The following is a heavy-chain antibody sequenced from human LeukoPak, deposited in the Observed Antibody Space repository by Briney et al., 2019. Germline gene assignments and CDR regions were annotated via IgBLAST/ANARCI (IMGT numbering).Heavy chain of an antibody. V-gene: IGHV4-39*07. J-gene: IGHJ4*02. CDR2: IYYSGST. Sequence: SQTLSLTCTVPGGSISSSSYYWGWIRQPPGKGLEWIGSIYYSGSTYYNPSLKSRVTISVDTSKNQFSLKLSSVTAADTAVYYCARAVGYYDILTGRGSPGFYFDYWGQGTLVTVSS. CDR1: GGSISSSSYY. D-gene: IGHD3-9*01. CDR3: ARAVGYYDILTGRGSPGFYFDY.